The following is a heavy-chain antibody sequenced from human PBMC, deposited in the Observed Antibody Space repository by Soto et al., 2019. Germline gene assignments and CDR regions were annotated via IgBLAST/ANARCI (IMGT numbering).Heavy chain of an antibody. CDR2: ISWDGGST. CDR1: GFTFDDYT. CDR3: AKLMIVPRDAFDI. Sequence: EVQLVESGGVVVQPGGSLRLSCAASGFTFDDYTMHWVRQAPGKGLEWVSLISWDGGSTYYADSVKGRFTISRDNSKNSQYLQMNSLSTEDTALYYCAKLMIVPRDAFDIWGQGTMVTVSS. J-gene: IGHJ3*02. D-gene: IGHD3-22*01. V-gene: IGHV3-43*01.